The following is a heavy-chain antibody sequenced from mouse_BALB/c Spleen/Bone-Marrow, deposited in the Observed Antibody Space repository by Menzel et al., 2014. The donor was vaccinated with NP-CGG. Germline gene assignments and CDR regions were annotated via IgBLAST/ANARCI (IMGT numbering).Heavy chain of an antibody. CDR2: IWSDGST. CDR1: GFSLTSYG. Sequence: VKLQESGPGLVTPSQSLSITCTISGFSLTSYGVHWVRQPPGKGLEWXVVIWSDGSTTDNPALKSTLSISKDKSKSQVFLKMNRLQTDDPAMYYCAREGFAYWGQGTLVTVSA. J-gene: IGHJ3*01. CDR3: AREGFAY. V-gene: IGHV2-6-1*01.